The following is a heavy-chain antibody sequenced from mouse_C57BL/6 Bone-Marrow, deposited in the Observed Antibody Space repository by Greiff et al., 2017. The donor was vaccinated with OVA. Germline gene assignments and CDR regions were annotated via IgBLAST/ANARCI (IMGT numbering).Heavy chain of an antibody. J-gene: IGHJ2*01. V-gene: IGHV1-52*01. D-gene: IGHD4-1*01. Sequence: QVQLQQPGAELVRPGSSVKLSCKASGYTFTSYWMHWVKQRPIQGLEWIGNIDPSDSETHYNQKFKDKATLTVDKSTSTAYMQLSSLASEDSAVYYCARNWAYYFDYWGQGTTLTVSS. CDR2: IDPSDSET. CDR1: GYTFTSYW. CDR3: ARNWAYYFDY.